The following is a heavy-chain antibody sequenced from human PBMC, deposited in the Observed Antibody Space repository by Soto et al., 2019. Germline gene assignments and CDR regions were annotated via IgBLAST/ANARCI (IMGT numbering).Heavy chain of an antibody. V-gene: IGHV4-59*01. CDR2: VYYSDST. J-gene: IGHJ6*02. CDR1: GGPIGSYY. D-gene: IGHD6-13*01. CDR3: ARTEASSWSVFYYGMDV. Sequence: QVQLQESGPGLVKPSETLSLTCTVSGGPIGSYYWSWIRQSPGKGLEWIGCVYYSDSTNYNPSLKSRVTIALDRSKNQFSLRLSSVTAADTAVYYWARTEASSWSVFYYGMDVWGQGTAVAVSS.